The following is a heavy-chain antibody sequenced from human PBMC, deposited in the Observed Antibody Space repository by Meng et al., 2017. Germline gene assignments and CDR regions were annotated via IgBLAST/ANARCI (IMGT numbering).Heavy chain of an antibody. CDR1: GGSISSRSYY. D-gene: IGHD1-26*01. Sequence: QPHLEQLWPGRVKPSVSLSLTCTVSGGSISSRSYYWGWIRQPPGKGLEWIGSIYYSGSTYYNPSLKSRVTISVDTSKNQFSLKLSSVTAADTAVYYCARVWSYYGDWFDPWGQGTLVTVSS. CDR3: ARVWSYYGDWFDP. V-gene: IGHV4-39*07. CDR2: IYYSGST. J-gene: IGHJ5*02.